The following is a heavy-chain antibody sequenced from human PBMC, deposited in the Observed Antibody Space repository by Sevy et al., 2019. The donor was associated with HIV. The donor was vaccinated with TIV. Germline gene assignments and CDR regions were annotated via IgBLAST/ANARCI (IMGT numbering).Heavy chain of an antibody. CDR2: ISAYNGNT. J-gene: IGHJ6*03. Sequence: ASVKVSCKASGYTFTSYGISWVRQAPGQGLEWMGWISAYNGNTNYAQKLQGRVTMTTDTSTSTAYMELRSLRSDETAVYYCARALPPVPSYYYYYMDVWGKGTTVTVSS. CDR1: GYTFTSYG. CDR3: ARALPPVPSYYYYYMDV. V-gene: IGHV1-18*04. D-gene: IGHD2-2*01.